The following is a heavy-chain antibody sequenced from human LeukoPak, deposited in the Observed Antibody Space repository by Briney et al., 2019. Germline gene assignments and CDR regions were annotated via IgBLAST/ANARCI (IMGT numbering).Heavy chain of an antibody. CDR2: IYTSGST. CDR1: GGSISSGSYY. V-gene: IGHV4-61*02. J-gene: IGHJ4*02. D-gene: IGHD3-22*01. Sequence: SETLSLTCTVSGGSISSGSYYWSWIRQPAGKGLEWIGRIYTSGSTNYNPSLKSRVTISVDTSKNQFSLKLTSVTAADTAVYYCARDDRIWRYFDYWGQGTLVTVSS. CDR3: ARDDRIWRYFDY.